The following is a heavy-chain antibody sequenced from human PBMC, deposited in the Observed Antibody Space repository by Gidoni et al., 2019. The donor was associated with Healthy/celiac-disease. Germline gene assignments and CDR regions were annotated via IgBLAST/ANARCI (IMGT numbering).Heavy chain of an antibody. CDR1: GYSFTNYW. CDR2: IYPGDSDT. J-gene: IGHJ4*02. V-gene: IGHV5-51*01. CDR3: ARRSECSSVSCYEHFDY. Sequence: EVQLAQSGAEVKEPGESLKISCKGSGYSFTNYWIGWGRQMPGKGLEWMGIIYPGDSDTRYSPSFQGQVTISADKSISTAYLQWSSLKASDTAMYYCARRSECSSVSCYEHFDYWGQGTLVTVSS. D-gene: IGHD2-15*01.